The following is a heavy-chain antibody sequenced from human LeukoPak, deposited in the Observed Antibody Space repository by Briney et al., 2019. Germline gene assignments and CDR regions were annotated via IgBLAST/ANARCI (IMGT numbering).Heavy chain of an antibody. J-gene: IGHJ4*02. CDR1: GGSFSSYD. CDR2: MNPNSGNT. CDR3: ARALRYCSSTSCLYYFDY. Sequence: GSSVKVSCKASGGSFSSYDITWVRQAPGQGLEWMGWMNPNSGNTGYAQKFQGRVTITRNTSISTAYMELSSLRSEDTAVYYCARALRYCSSTSCLYYFDYWGQGTLVTVSS. D-gene: IGHD2-2*01. V-gene: IGHV1-8*01.